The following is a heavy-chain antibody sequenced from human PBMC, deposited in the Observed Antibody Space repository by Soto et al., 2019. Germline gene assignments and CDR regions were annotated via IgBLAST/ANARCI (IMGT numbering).Heavy chain of an antibody. CDR3: GTIPATTILTDY. J-gene: IGHJ4*02. D-gene: IGHD2-2*02. Sequence: QLQLQESGPGLVKPSETLSLTCTVSGGSITSSYYWGWIRQPPGKGLEWIGSIYYSGSTYYNPSLKSRVTISVDTSKNQFSLKLSSVTAADTAVYYCGTIPATTILTDYWGQGTLVTVSS. V-gene: IGHV4-39*01. CDR1: GGSITSSYY. CDR2: IYYSGST.